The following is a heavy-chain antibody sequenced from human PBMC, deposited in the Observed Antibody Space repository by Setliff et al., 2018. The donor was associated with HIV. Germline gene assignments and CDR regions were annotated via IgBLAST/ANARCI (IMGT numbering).Heavy chain of an antibody. CDR1: GASLSGDY. CDR3: ARGDGSLAARPSRYSFYYMDV. CDR2: VTHSRRT. D-gene: IGHD6-6*01. Sequence: SETLSLTCAVYGASLSGDYWSWIRQPPGKGLEWIGEVTHSRRTNYNPSLQNRVTISVDTSKNQFSLRLNSVTAADTAVYYCARGDGSLAARPSRYSFYYMDVWGKGTTVTVSS. V-gene: IGHV4-34*01. J-gene: IGHJ6*03.